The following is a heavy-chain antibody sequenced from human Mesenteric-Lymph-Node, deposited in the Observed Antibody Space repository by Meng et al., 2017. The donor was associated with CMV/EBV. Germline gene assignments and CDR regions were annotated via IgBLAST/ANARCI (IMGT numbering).Heavy chain of an antibody. CDR1: RSSYY. CDR2: IYYSGST. CDR3: ARTKKRDFWSGYYTGIWFDP. Sequence: RSSYYWGWIRQPPGKGLEWIGSIYYSGSTYYNPSLKSRVTISVDTSKNQFSLKLSSVTAADTAVYYCARTKKRDFWSGYYTGIWFDPWGQGTLVTVSS. V-gene: IGHV4-39*07. D-gene: IGHD3-3*01. J-gene: IGHJ5*02.